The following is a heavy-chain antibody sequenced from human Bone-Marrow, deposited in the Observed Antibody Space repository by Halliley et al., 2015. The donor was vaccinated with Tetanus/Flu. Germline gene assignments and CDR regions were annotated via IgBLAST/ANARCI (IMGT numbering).Heavy chain of an antibody. V-gene: IGHV1-18*01. J-gene: IGHJ3*02. CDR2: ISGKNGNP. CDR3: ARVVDPPYGESPFDI. D-gene: IGHD2-21*01. Sequence: MGWISGKNGNPNYAQSIEGRVTLTTDTPTTPGYMELRNLRSDDTAVYYCARVVDPPYGESPFDIWGQGTMVIVSS.